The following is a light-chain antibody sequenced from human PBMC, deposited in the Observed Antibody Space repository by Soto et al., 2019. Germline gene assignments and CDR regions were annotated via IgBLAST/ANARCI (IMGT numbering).Light chain of an antibody. J-gene: IGLJ1*01. Sequence: QSVLTQPASVSGSPGQSITLSCTGTSSDVGGYNYVSWYQQHPGKAPKLMIYDVSNRPSGVSNRFSGSKSGNTASLTISGLQAEDEADYYCSSYTSSSTLGYVFGTGTKLTVL. CDR2: DVS. V-gene: IGLV2-14*01. CDR3: SSYTSSSTLGYV. CDR1: SSDVGGYNY.